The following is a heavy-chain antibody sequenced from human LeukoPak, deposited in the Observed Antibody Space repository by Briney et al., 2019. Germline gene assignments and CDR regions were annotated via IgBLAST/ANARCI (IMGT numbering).Heavy chain of an antibody. D-gene: IGHD3-22*01. CDR2: IYYSGST. J-gene: IGHJ4*02. CDR1: GGSISSSSYY. CDR3: ARHLFGSGYYPDY. Sequence: PSETLSLTCTVPGGSISSSSYYWGWIRQPPGKGLEWIGSIYYSGSTYYNPSLKSRFTISVDTSKNQFSLKLSSVTAADTAVYYCARHLFGSGYYPDYWGQGTLVTVSS. V-gene: IGHV4-39*01.